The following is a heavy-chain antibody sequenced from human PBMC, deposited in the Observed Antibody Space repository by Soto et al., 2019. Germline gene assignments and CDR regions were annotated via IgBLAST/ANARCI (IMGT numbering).Heavy chain of an antibody. J-gene: IGHJ3*02. Sequence: GGSLRLSCAASGFTFSSYGMHWVRQAPGKGLEWVAVISYDGSNKYYADSVKGRFTISRDNSKNTLYLQMNSLRAEDTAVYYCAKTGLEAVAFDIWGQGTMVTVSS. CDR2: ISYDGSNK. D-gene: IGHD3-3*01. V-gene: IGHV3-30*18. CDR3: AKTGLEAVAFDI. CDR1: GFTFSSYG.